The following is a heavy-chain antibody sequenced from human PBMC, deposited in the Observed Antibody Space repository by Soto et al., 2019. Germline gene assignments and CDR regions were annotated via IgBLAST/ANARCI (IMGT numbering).Heavy chain of an antibody. D-gene: IGHD3-3*01. J-gene: IGHJ3*02. CDR3: ARGGGVGVAGSAAFDM. V-gene: IGHV1-2*02. Sequence: QLHLVQSGAVVKKPGASVTVSCSASGYPVTAYYMHWVRQAPGRGLEWMGGINPATGAAKYTQTFQGRATMTGDTSTSTVFLVLSGVASADSARFYCARGGGVGVAGSAAFDMWGQGTVVTVSS. CDR1: GYPVTAYY. CDR2: INPATGAA.